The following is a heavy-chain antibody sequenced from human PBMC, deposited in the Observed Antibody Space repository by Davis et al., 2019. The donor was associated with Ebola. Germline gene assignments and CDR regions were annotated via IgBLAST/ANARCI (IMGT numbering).Heavy chain of an antibody. CDR2: ISSSGSTI. J-gene: IGHJ6*03. CDR1: GFTFSDYY. V-gene: IGHV3-11*04. Sequence: PGGSLRLSCAASGFTFSDYYMSWIRQAPGKGLEWVSYISSSGSTIYYADSVKGRFTISRDNAKNSLYLQMNSLRAEDTAVYYCARDGQTHYGSGSYYIPTQRRYYYYMDVWGKGTTVTVSS. CDR3: ARDGQTHYGSGSYYIPTQRRYYYYMDV. D-gene: IGHD3-10*01.